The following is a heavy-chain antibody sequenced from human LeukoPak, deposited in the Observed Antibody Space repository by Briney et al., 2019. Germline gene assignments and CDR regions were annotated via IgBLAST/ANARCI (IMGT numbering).Heavy chain of an antibody. CDR3: AGGSGLTKWGGHHYGMDV. CDR2: ISYDGSNK. V-gene: IGHV3-30*04. D-gene: IGHD3-10*01. Sequence: GGSLRLSCAASGFTFSSYAMHWVRQAPGKGLEWVAVISYDGSNKYHADSVKGRFTISRDNSKNTLYLQMNSLRAEDTAVYYCAGGSGLTKWGGHHYGMDVWGQGTTVTVSS. J-gene: IGHJ6*02. CDR1: GFTFSSYA.